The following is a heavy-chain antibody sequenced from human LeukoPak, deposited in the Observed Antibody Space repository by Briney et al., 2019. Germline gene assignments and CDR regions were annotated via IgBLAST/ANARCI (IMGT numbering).Heavy chain of an antibody. V-gene: IGHV3-38-3*01. D-gene: IGHD2-2*01. J-gene: IGHJ4*02. CDR2: ISGGST. CDR3: AKEGCSSTSCSYFDY. CDR1: GFTVSSNE. Sequence: GGSLRLSCAASGFTVSSNEMSWVRQAPGKGLEWVSSISGGSTYYADSRKGRFTISRDNSKNTLYLQMNSLRPDDTAVYYCAKEGCSSTSCSYFDYWGQGTLVTVSS.